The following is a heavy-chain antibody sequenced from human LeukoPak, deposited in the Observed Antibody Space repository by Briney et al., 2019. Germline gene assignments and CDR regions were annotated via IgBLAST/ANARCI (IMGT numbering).Heavy chain of an antibody. D-gene: IGHD3-22*01. V-gene: IGHV3-21*01. CDR2: ISSSSSYI. J-gene: IGHJ4*02. Sequence: GGSLRLSCAASGFTFSSYSMNWVRQAPGKGLEWVSSISSSSSYIYYADSVKGRFTISRNNAKNSLYLQMNSLRAEDTAVYYCARGVRYYDSSGYYDYWGQGTLVTVPS. CDR1: GFTFSSYS. CDR3: ARGVRYYDSSGYYDY.